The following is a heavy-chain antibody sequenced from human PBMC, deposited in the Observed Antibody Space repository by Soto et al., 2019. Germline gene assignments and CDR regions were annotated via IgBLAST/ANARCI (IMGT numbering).Heavy chain of an antibody. CDR2: IYYSGST. CDR3: AMPYYYGSGSFNYFDY. V-gene: IGHV4-39*01. D-gene: IGHD3-10*01. Sequence: QLQLQESGPGLVKPSETLSLTCTVSGGSISSSSYYWGWIRQPPGKGLEWIGSIYYSGSTYYNPSLKSRVTISVDTSKNQFSLKLSSVTAADTAVYYCAMPYYYGSGSFNYFDYWGQGTLVTVSS. CDR1: GGSISSSSYY. J-gene: IGHJ4*02.